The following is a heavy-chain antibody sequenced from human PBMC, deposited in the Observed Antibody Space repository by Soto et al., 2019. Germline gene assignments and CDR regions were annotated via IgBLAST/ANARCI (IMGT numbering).Heavy chain of an antibody. Sequence: GGSLRLSCAASGFTFSSYEMNWVRQAPGKGLEWVSYISSSGSTIYYADSVKGRFTISRDNAKNSLYLQMNSLRAEDTAVYYCAARRSRGFSEAFDIWGQGTMVTVS. J-gene: IGHJ3*02. CDR1: GFTFSSYE. D-gene: IGHD3-3*01. V-gene: IGHV3-48*03. CDR3: AARRSRGFSEAFDI. CDR2: ISSSGSTI.